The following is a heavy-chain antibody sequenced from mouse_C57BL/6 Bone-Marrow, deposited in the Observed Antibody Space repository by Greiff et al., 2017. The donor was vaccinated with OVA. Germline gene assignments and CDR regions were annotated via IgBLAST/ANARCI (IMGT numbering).Heavy chain of an antibody. D-gene: IGHD1-1*01. CDR3: AGEEGYYCGSRPRWYFDV. CDR2: ISYDGCN. J-gene: IGHJ1*03. V-gene: IGHV3-6*01. CDR1: GYSITSGYY. Sequence: EVQVVESGPGLVKPSQSLSLTCSVTGYSITSGYYWNWIRQFPGNKLEWMGYISYDGCNNYNPSLKNRISFTRDTSKNQVFLKLNSMTTVDTATYYCAGEEGYYCGSRPRWYFDVWGTGTTVTVSS.